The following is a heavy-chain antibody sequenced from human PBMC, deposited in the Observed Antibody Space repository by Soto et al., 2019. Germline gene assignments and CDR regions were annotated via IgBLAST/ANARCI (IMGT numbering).Heavy chain of an antibody. D-gene: IGHD5-18*01. Sequence: GGSLRLSCAASGFTFSSYGMHWVRQAPGKGLEWVAVIWYDGSNKYYADSVKGRFTISRDNSKNALYLQMNSLRAEDTAVYYCARADTVSKAQIDYWRQVTLVTVSS. J-gene: IGHJ4*02. CDR2: IWYDGSNK. CDR3: ARADTVSKAQIDY. V-gene: IGHV3-33*01. CDR1: GFTFSSYG.